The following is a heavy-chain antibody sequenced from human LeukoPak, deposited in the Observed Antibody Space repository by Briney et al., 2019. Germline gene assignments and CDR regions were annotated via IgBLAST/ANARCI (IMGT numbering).Heavy chain of an antibody. Sequence: GGSLRLSCAASGFTFSSYSMKWVRQAPGKGLEWVSSISGNSNNIYYIDSVKGRFSIPRDNAKNSLYLQMNSLRAEDTAVYYCATGGLQWLAHLGSWGQGTLVTVSS. CDR3: ATGGLQWLAHLGS. J-gene: IGHJ5*02. CDR1: GFTFSSYS. D-gene: IGHD6-19*01. V-gene: IGHV3-21*01. CDR2: ISGNSNNI.